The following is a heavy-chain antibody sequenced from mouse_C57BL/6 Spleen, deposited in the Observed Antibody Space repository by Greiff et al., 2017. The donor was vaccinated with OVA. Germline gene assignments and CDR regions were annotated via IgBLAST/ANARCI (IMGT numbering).Heavy chain of an antibody. J-gene: IGHJ1*03. CDR2: FYPGSGSI. V-gene: IGHV1-62-2*01. CDR3: ARHGRYYGSPYWYFDV. Sequence: VKLVESGAELVKPGASVKLSCKASGYTFTEYTIHWVKQRSGQGLEWIGWFYPGSGSIKYNEKFKDKATLTADKSSSTVYMELSRLTSEDSAVYFCARHGRYYGSPYWYFDVWGTGTTVTVSS. CDR1: GYTFTEYT. D-gene: IGHD1-1*01.